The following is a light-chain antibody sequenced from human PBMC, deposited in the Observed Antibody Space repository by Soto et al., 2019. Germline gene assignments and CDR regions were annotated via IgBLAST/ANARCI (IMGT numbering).Light chain of an antibody. Sequence: EIVLTQSPGALSLSPGDRAALSCRASQSVNSNYLAWYQQKSGQAPRLLIYGASNRATGIPDRFRGSGSGTDFTLTISRLEPEDFAVYYCHLYGTSPLFTFGQGTRLEIK. CDR3: HLYGTSPLFT. CDR1: QSVNSNY. CDR2: GAS. V-gene: IGKV3-20*01. J-gene: IGKJ5*01.